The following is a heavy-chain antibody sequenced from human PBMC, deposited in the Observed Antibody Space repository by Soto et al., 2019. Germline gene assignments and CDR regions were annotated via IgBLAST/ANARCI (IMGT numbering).Heavy chain of an antibody. CDR2: INPKRGGT. CDR1: GYTFSDYF. Sequence: QVQLVQSGAEVKKPGASVTVSCTTYGYTFSDYFLHWVRQAPGQGPEWMGFINPKRGGTEYAQKFQGRVTMTRDTSSSTGYMDLSGLTSDDPAIYYCARDSGIPGRYWYFGLWGRGTLVTVSS. D-gene: IGHD2-21*01. V-gene: IGHV1-2*02. CDR3: ARDSGIPGRYWYFGL. J-gene: IGHJ2*01.